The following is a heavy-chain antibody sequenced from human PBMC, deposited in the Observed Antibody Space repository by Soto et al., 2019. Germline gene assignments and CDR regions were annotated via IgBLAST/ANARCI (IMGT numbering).Heavy chain of an antibody. CDR3: ARSIGGFFDF. CDR2: TYYRSEWFT. D-gene: IGHD5-12*01. Sequence: QTLSLTCAISGYSVSSNSAAWNWIRQSPSRGLEWLGRTYYRSEWFTDYAVSVKSRIIINPDTSKNQFSLQLNSVTPEDTAVYYCARSIGGFFDFWGQGTLVTVSS. CDR1: GYSVSSNSAA. V-gene: IGHV6-1*01. J-gene: IGHJ4*02.